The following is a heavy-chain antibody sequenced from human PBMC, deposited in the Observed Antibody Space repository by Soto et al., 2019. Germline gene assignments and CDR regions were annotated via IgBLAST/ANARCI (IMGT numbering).Heavy chain of an antibody. CDR1: GFSLTTSGVG. Sequence: QITLNESGPTVVKPAETLTLTSTFSGFSLTTSGVGVGWIRQSPGKAPERLALIYWEDDKRYSASLKSRLTITKDTSKNQVVLTMASVDPADTATYYCSHRILRTVFGLVTTTAIYFDFWGQGTPVVVSS. J-gene: IGHJ4*02. CDR2: IYWEDDK. V-gene: IGHV2-5*02. CDR3: SHRILRTVFGLVTTTAIYFDF. D-gene: IGHD3-3*01.